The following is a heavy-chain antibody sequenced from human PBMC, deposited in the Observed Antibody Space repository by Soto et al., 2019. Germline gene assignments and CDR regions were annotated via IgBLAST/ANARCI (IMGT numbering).Heavy chain of an antibody. V-gene: IGHV3-21*06. CDR1: GFTFTRYS. Sequence: GGSLRLSCAASGFTFTRYSMNWVRQAPGRGLEWVSSISSTTNYIYYGDSMKGRFTISRDNAKNSLYLEMNSLRAEDTAVYYCARESEDLTSNFDYWGQGTLVTVSS. CDR2: ISSTTNYI. J-gene: IGHJ4*02. CDR3: ARESEDLTSNFDY.